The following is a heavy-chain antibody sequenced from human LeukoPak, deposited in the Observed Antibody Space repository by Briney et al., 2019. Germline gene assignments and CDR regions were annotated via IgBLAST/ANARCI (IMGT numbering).Heavy chain of an antibody. CDR3: ARDDGMTTVYAFDI. V-gene: IGHV1-2*02. Sequence: GSSVKVSCKASGYTFTGYYMHWVRQAPGQGLEWMGWTNPNSGGTNYAQKFQGRVTMTRDTSISTAYMELSRLRSDDTAVYYCARDDGMTTVYAFDIWGQGTMVTVSS. D-gene: IGHD4-17*01. J-gene: IGHJ3*02. CDR2: TNPNSGGT. CDR1: GYTFTGYY.